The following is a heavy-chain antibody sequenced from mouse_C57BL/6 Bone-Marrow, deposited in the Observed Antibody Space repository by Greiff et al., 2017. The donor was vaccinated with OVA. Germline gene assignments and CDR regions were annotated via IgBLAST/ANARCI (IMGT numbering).Heavy chain of an antibody. CDR1: GYTFTSYW. CDR3: AREEKRTGYAMDY. CDR2: IHPNSGST. Sequence: QVQLQQPGAELVKPGASVKLSCKASGYTFTSYWMHWVKQRPGQGLEWIGMIHPNSGSTNYNEKFKSKATLTVDKSSSTAYKQLSSLTSEDSAVYYCAREEKRTGYAMDYWGQGTSVTVSS. V-gene: IGHV1-64*01. J-gene: IGHJ4*01.